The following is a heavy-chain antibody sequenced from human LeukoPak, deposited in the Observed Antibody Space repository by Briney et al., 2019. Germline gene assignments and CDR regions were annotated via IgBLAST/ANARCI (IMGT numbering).Heavy chain of an antibody. V-gene: IGHV3-30*02. CDR1: GFTFSNYG. CDR2: IRYDGSNK. Sequence: GGSLRLSCAASGFTFSNYGMHWVRQAPGKGLEWVAYIRYDGSNKYYADSVKGRFTISRDTPKNTLYLEMNNLRDEDTAVYYCAISTYDYWGQGTLVTVSS. J-gene: IGHJ4*02. D-gene: IGHD2-2*01. CDR3: AISTYDY.